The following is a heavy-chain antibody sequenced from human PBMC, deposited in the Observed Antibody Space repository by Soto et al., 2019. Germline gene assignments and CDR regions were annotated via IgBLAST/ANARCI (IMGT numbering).Heavy chain of an antibody. Sequence: EVQLVESGGGLVQPGGSLRLSCAASGFTFSSYWMHWVRQAPGKGLVWVSRINSDGSSTSYADSVKGRFTISRDNAKNTLYLQMNSLRAEDTAVYYCARDMHYYVSGTPIWIGMDVCGQGTTVTVSS. CDR1: GFTFSSYW. CDR3: ARDMHYYVSGTPIWIGMDV. CDR2: INSDGSST. J-gene: IGHJ6*02. V-gene: IGHV3-74*01. D-gene: IGHD3-10*01.